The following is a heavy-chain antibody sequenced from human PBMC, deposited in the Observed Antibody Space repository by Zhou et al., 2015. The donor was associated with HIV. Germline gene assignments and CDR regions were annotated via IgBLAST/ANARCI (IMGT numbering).Heavy chain of an antibody. Sequence: QVQLVQSGAEVKKPGSSVKVSCKASGGTFSSYAISWVRQAPGQGLEWMGGIIPIFGTANYAQKFQGRVTITADESTSTAYMELSSLRSEDTAVYYCARVPGSYGGNSGYYYGMDVWGQGTTVTVSS. D-gene: IGHD4-23*01. CDR2: IIPIFGTA. J-gene: IGHJ6*02. CDR3: ARVPGSYGGNSGYYYGMDV. CDR1: GGTFSSYA. V-gene: IGHV1-69*12.